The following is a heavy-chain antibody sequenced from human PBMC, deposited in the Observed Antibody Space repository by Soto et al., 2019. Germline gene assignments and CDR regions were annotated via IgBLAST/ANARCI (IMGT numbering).Heavy chain of an antibody. D-gene: IGHD3-9*01. J-gene: IGHJ4*02. CDR2: INAGNGNT. CDR3: ARDLGSTPFDWLSVPFVY. CDR1: GYTFTSYA. Sequence: GASVKVSCKASGYTFTSYAMHWGRQAPGQRLEWMGWINAGNGNTKYSQKFQGRVSITRDTSASTAYMELSSLRSEDTAVYYCARDLGSTPFDWLSVPFVYWGQGTLVTVSS. V-gene: IGHV1-3*01.